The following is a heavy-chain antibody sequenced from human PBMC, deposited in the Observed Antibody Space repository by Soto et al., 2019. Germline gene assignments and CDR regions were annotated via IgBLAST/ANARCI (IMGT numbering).Heavy chain of an antibody. J-gene: IGHJ6*03. CDR2: MNPNSGNT. CDR1: GYTFTSYD. Sequence: ASVKVSCKASGYTFTSYDINWVRQATGQGLEWIGWMNPNSGNTGYAQKFQGRVTMTRNTSIITAYMELSSLRSEDTAVYYCARGLEPNYYYYYYMDVWGKGTTVTVSS. D-gene: IGHD1-1*01. CDR3: ARGLEPNYYYYYYMDV. V-gene: IGHV1-8*01.